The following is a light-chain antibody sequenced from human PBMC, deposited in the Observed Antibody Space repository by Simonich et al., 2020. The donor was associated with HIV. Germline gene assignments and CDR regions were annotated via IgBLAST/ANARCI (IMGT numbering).Light chain of an antibody. CDR3: MQALQTPFT. V-gene: IGKV2-28*01. CDR1: QSLLHSDGKTY. J-gene: IGKJ3*01. Sequence: DIVMTQTPLSLSVTPGQPASISCKSSQSLLHSDGKTYLYWYLQKPGQSPQLLIYLGSNRASGVPDRFSGRGSGTDFTLKISRVEAGDVGVYYCMQALQTPFTFGPGTKVDIK. CDR2: LGS.